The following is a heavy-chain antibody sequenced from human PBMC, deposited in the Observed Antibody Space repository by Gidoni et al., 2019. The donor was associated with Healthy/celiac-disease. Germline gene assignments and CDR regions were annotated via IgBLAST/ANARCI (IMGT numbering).Heavy chain of an antibody. CDR3: ASLGSGDEGVDRPFDP. D-gene: IGHD5-12*01. Sequence: EVQLVQSGAEVKKPGESLRISCKGSGYSFTSYWISWVRQMTGKGLEWMGRIDPSDSYTSYSPSFQGHVTISADKSISTAYLQWSSLKASDTAMYYCASLGSGDEGVDRPFDPWGQGTLVTVSS. CDR1: GYSFTSYW. CDR2: IDPSDSYT. J-gene: IGHJ5*02. V-gene: IGHV5-10-1*03.